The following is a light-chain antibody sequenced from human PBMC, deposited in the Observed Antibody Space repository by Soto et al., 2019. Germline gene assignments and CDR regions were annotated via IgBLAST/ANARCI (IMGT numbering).Light chain of an antibody. Sequence: QSVLTQPPSASGTPGQRVTISCSGRSSNIGSNTVNWYQQLPGTAPKLLIYSNNQRPSGVPDRFSGSKSGTSASLAISGLQSEDEAEYYCAAWDDGLNGWVFGGGTKLTVL. J-gene: IGLJ3*02. CDR3: AAWDDGLNGWV. V-gene: IGLV1-44*01. CDR1: SSNIGSNT. CDR2: SNN.